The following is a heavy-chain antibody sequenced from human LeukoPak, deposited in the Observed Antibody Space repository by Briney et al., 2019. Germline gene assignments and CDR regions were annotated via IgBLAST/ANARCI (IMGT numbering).Heavy chain of an antibody. CDR2: IYTSGST. Sequence: SETLSLTCTVSGGSISRTSSYWGWIRQPPGKGLEWIGRIYTSGSTNYNPSLKSRVTISVDTSKNQFSLKLSSVTAADTAVYYCAMRERLAAAFDYWGQGTLVTVSS. J-gene: IGHJ4*02. V-gene: IGHV4-39*07. CDR1: GGSISRTSSY. CDR3: AMRERLAAAFDY. D-gene: IGHD6-13*01.